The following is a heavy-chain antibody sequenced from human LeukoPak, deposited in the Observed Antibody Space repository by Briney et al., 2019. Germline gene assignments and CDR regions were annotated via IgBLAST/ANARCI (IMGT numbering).Heavy chain of an antibody. V-gene: IGHV1-8*01. CDR3: ARDQDIVVVVAALRQREMGGFDP. D-gene: IGHD2-15*01. Sequence: ASVKVSCKASGYTFTNYDINWVRQATGQGPEWMGWMNPKSGNTGYAQKFQGRVIMTRNTSISTAYMELSSLRSDDTAVYYCARDQDIVVVVAALRQREMGGFDPWGQGTLVTVSS. CDR2: MNPKSGNT. CDR1: GYTFTNYD. J-gene: IGHJ5*02.